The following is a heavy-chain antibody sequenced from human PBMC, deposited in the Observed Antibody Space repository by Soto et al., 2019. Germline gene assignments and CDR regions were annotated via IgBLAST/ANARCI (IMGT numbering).Heavy chain of an antibody. V-gene: IGHV4-4*02. CDR1: GGSISSSNW. J-gene: IGHJ6*02. D-gene: IGHD6-19*01. Sequence: LSLTCAVSGGSISSSNWWSWVRQPPWKGLEWIGEIYHSGSTNYNPSLESRVTISVDKSKNQFSLKLSSVTAADTAIYYCARGGIAVGNGMDVWGQGTTVTVSS. CDR2: IYHSGST. CDR3: ARGGIAVGNGMDV.